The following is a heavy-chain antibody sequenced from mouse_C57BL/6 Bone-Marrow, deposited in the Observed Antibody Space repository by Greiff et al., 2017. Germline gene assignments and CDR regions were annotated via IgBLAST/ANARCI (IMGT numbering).Heavy chain of an antibody. Sequence: EVQVVESGGGLVKPGGSLKLSCAASGFTFSSYAMSWVRQTPEKRLEWVATISDGGSYTYYPDNVKGRFTISRDNAKNNLYLQMSHLKSEDTAMYYCARSKGAMDYWGQGTSVTVSS. J-gene: IGHJ4*01. V-gene: IGHV5-4*01. CDR1: GFTFSSYA. CDR2: ISDGGSYT. CDR3: ARSKGAMDY.